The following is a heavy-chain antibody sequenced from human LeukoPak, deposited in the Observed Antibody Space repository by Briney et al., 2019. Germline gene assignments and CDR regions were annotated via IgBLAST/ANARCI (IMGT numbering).Heavy chain of an antibody. J-gene: IGHJ4*02. CDR3: ARRGYNGGYDY. CDR1: GGTFSSYA. V-gene: IGHV1-18*01. D-gene: IGHD7-27*01. CDR2: ISAYNGNT. Sequence: ASVKVSCKASGGTFSSYAISWVRQAPGQGLEWMGWISAYNGNTNYAQKLQGRVTMTTDTSTSTAYMELRSLRSDDTAVYYCARRGYNGGYDYWGQGTLVTVSS.